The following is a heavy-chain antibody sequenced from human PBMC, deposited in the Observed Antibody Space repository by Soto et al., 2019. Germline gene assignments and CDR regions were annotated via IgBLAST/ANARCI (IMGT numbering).Heavy chain of an antibody. J-gene: IGHJ4*02. D-gene: IGHD2-2*01. CDR2: ISGSGGST. Sequence: PGGSLRLSCAASGFTFSSYAMSWVRQAPGKGLEWVSAISGSGGSTYYADSVKGRFTISRDNSKNTLYLQMNSLRAEDTAVYYCAKNYFGGYCISTSCHEYYFDYWGQGTLVTVSS. V-gene: IGHV3-23*01. CDR3: AKNYFGGYCISTSCHEYYFDY. CDR1: GFTFSSYA.